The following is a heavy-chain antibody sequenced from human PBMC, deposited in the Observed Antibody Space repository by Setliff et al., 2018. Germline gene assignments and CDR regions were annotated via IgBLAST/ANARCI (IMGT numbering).Heavy chain of an antibody. CDR2: INHSGST. Sequence: SETLSLTCAVYVGSFSGYYWSWIRQPPGKGLEWIGEINHSGSTNYNPSLESRVTISVDTSKNQFSLKLSSVTAADTAVYYCARSGYYDFWSGFLNDAFDIWGQGTMVTVSS. CDR1: VGSFSGYY. V-gene: IGHV4-34*01. J-gene: IGHJ3*02. D-gene: IGHD3-3*01. CDR3: ARSGYYDFWSGFLNDAFDI.